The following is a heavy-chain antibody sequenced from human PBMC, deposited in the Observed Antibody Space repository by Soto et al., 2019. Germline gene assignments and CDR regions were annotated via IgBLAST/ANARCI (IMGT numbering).Heavy chain of an antibody. CDR3: ARVPPESSWSLYYYYGMDV. J-gene: IGHJ6*02. D-gene: IGHD6-13*01. CDR1: GGTFSSYA. V-gene: IGHV1-69*13. Sequence: SVKVSCKASGGTFSSYAISWVRQAPGQGLEWMGGIIPIFGTANYAQKFQGRVTITADESTSTAYMELSSLRSEDTAVYYCARVPPESSWSLYYYYGMDVWGQGTTVTVSS. CDR2: IIPIFGTA.